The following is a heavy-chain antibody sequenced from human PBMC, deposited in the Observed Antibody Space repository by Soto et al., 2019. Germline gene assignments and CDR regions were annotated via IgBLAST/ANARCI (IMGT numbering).Heavy chain of an antibody. CDR1: GGSISSGGYS. J-gene: IGHJ1*01. CDR3: ARGLWNDVFQY. Sequence: QVQLQESGSRLLKPSQTLSLTCAVSGGSISSGGYSWTWIRQPPGKGLEWIGYVHHTGSTTYNPSLRTRVNISVDRPNNKFFLPLTSATAADSAIYYCARGLWNDVFQYWGRGILVTVSS. V-gene: IGHV4-30-2*01. D-gene: IGHD1-1*01. CDR2: VHHTGST.